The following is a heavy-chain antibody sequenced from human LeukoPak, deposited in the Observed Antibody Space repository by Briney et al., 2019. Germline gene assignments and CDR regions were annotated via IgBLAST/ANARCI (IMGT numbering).Heavy chain of an antibody. J-gene: IGHJ4*02. D-gene: IGHD4-23*01. V-gene: IGHV3-74*01. CDR1: GFTFSNYW. CDR2: ISSDASST. Sequence: GGSLRLSCAASGFTFSNYWMHWVRQAPGKGLVWVSRISSDASSTNYADSVKGRFTISRDNAKNTLYLQMNSLRAEDTAVYYCAKGGGKVQDYWGQGTLVTVSS. CDR3: AKGGGKVQDY.